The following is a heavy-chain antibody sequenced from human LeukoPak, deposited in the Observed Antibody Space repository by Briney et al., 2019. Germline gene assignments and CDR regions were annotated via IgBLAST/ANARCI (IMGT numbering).Heavy chain of an antibody. Sequence: GGSLRLPCAASGFTFSSYDMHWVRQAPGKGLEWVAAISHDGSNKYYADSVKGRFTISKDNAKNTLYLQMNSLRAEDTAVYYCARIPGTDYFDYWGQGTLVTVSS. V-gene: IGHV3-30*03. CDR2: ISHDGSNK. D-gene: IGHD1-20*01. CDR1: GFTFSSYD. J-gene: IGHJ4*02. CDR3: ARIPGTDYFDY.